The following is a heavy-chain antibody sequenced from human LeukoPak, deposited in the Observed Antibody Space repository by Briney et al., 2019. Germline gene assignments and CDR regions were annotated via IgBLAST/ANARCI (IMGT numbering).Heavy chain of an antibody. CDR3: ARQGSSWYGFDY. J-gene: IGHJ4*02. V-gene: IGHV4-34*01. CDR2: INHSGST. D-gene: IGHD6-13*01. CDR1: GGSFSDYY. Sequence: SETLSLTCAVYGGSFSDYYWSWLRQPPGKGLEWIGEINHSGSTNYNPSLKSRVTISVDTSKNQFSLKLSSVTAADTAVYYCARQGSSWYGFDYWGQGTLLTVSS.